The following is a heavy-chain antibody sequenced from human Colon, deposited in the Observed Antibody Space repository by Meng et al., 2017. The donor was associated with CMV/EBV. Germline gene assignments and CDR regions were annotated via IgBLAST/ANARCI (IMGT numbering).Heavy chain of an antibody. Sequence: VESGGDLVQPGESLSLSCAISGSTPRTFWLYWVRQVPGKGPGWVSRVHSSGSMETYEDSVKGRFTASRDNTKNTFYLQMNSLRDEDTAVYYCVMLPPGFWGQGTLVTVSS. D-gene: IGHD3-10*01. CDR3: VMLPPGF. V-gene: IGHV3-74*03. CDR1: GSTPRTFW. CDR2: VHSSGSME. J-gene: IGHJ4*02.